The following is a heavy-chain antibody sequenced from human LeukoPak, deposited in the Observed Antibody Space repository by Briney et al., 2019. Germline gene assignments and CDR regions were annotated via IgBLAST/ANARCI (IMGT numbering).Heavy chain of an antibody. CDR1: GGSISSCGYY. CDR3: ARDQEGVDFDAFDI. V-gene: IGHV4-31*03. Sequence: SQTLSLTCTVSGGSISSCGYYWIWIRQHPGKGLVWIGYIYYSGSTYYNPSLKSRVTISVDTSKNQFSLKLSSVTAADTAVYYCARDQEGVDFDAFDIWGQGTMVTVSS. CDR2: IYYSGST. D-gene: IGHD3-9*01. J-gene: IGHJ3*02.